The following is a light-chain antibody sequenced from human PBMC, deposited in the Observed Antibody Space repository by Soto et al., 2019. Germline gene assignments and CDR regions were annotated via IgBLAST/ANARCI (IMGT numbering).Light chain of an antibody. CDR2: KAS. J-gene: IGKJ1*01. V-gene: IGKV1-5*03. CDR3: QQYNSYS. CDR1: QDINKW. Sequence: DIQMTQSPSTLSASVGDRVTITCRASQDINKWLAWYQQKPGTAPKLLISKASILESGVPSRFSGSGSGTDYTLIISSLQPDDFATYFCQQYNSYSFGQGTKVDIK.